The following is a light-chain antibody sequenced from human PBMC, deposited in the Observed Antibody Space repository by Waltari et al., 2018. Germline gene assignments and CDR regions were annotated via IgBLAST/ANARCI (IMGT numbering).Light chain of an antibody. CDR2: DAS. J-gene: IGKJ1*01. Sequence: DIQMTQSPSTLSASVGDRVTITCRASQSISSWLAWYQKKPGKAPTLLIYDASSLESGVPSRFSGSGSGTEFTLTISSLQPDDFATYYCQQYNSYPWTFGQGTKVEIK. CDR1: QSISSW. CDR3: QQYNSYPWT. V-gene: IGKV1-5*01.